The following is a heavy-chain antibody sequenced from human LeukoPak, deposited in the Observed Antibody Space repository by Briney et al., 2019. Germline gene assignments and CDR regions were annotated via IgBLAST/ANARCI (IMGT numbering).Heavy chain of an antibody. V-gene: IGHV1-69*13. J-gene: IGHJ6*03. Sequence: SVKVSCKASGGTFSSYAISWVRQAPGQGLEWMGGIIPIFGTANYAQKFQGRVTITADESTSTAYMELSSLRSEDTAVYYRAKDIVVVVAATPEGYYYYLDVWGKGTTVTVS. CDR3: AKDIVVVVAATPEGYYYYLDV. D-gene: IGHD2-15*01. CDR2: IIPIFGTA. CDR1: GGTFSSYA.